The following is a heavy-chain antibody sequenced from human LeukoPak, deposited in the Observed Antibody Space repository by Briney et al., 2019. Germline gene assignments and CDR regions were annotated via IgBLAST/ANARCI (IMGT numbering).Heavy chain of an antibody. V-gene: IGHV4-61*02. CDR2: IYTSGST. CDR3: ARGLGSYYYYYYMDV. Sequence: SETLSLTCTVSGGSISSGSYYWSWIRQPAGKGLEWIGRIYTSGSTNYNPSLKSRVTISVDTSKNQFSLKLSSVTAADTAVHYCARGLGSYYYYYYMDVWGKGTTVTVSS. D-gene: IGHD1-26*01. CDR1: GGSISSGSYY. J-gene: IGHJ6*03.